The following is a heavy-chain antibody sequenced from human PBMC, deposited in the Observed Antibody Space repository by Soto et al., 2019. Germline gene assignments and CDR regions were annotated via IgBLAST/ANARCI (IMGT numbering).Heavy chain of an antibody. CDR1: GRSFSDYF. J-gene: IGHJ4*02. Sequence: SDTLSLTCFLYGRSFSDYFWSWIRQPTGMGLEWIGEINQRGSTNYNPSHKSRVTISKDTSKNQISLKVRSVTTADTSVYYCARGRRLAAGKFFDYGGQGTLVTVS. D-gene: IGHD6-25*01. CDR2: INQRGST. V-gene: IGHV4-34*01. CDR3: ARGRRLAAGKFFDY.